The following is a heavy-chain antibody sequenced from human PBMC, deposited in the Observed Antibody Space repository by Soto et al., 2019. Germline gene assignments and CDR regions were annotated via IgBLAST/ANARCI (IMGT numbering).Heavy chain of an antibody. CDR3: ARRGSLINWFDP. D-gene: IGHD3-16*01. J-gene: IGHJ5*02. V-gene: IGHV4-39*01. CDR1: GGSISSSGYN. Sequence: QLQLQESGPGLVKPSETLSLTCTVSGGSISSSGYNWGWLRQPPGKGPEWIGTISYSGTTYYNPSLKSRVTISVDTSKNQLSLKLSSVTAADTAVYYCARRGSLINWFDPWGQGTLVTVSS. CDR2: ISYSGTT.